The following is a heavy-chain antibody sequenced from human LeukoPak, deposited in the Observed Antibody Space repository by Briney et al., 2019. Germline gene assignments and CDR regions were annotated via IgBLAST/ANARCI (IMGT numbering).Heavy chain of an antibody. Sequence: GGSLRLSCAASGFTFSSYSMNWVRQAPGKGLEWVSLIYSGGETSYADSVKGRFSISRDNSKNTLYLQMNSLRVEDTAVYYCTRDPPAVAINTYAWGQGTLVTVSS. CDR2: IYSGGET. CDR3: TRDPPAVAINTYA. V-gene: IGHV3-66*01. D-gene: IGHD6-13*01. J-gene: IGHJ5*02. CDR1: GFTFSSYS.